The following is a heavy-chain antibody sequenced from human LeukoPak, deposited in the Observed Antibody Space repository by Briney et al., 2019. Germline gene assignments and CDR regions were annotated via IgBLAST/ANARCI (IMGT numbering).Heavy chain of an antibody. J-gene: IGHJ4*02. CDR1: GFTFSSYG. Sequence: GGSLRLSCAASGFTFSSYGMHWVRQAPGKGLEWVAVIWYDGSNKCYADSVKGRFTISRDNSKNTLYLQMNSLRAEDTAVYYCARDTYYYDSSGYFADYWGQGTLVTVSS. CDR3: ARDTYYYDSSGYFADY. D-gene: IGHD3-22*01. V-gene: IGHV3-33*01. CDR2: IWYDGSNK.